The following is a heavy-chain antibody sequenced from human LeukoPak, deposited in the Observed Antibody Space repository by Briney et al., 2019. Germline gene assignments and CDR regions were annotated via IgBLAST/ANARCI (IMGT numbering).Heavy chain of an antibody. CDR2: ISWNSGSI. V-gene: IGHV3-9*01. J-gene: IGHJ4*02. CDR3: AKGSKIQTMIVGY. D-gene: IGHD3-22*01. CDR1: GFTFDDYA. Sequence: GRSLRLSCAASGFTFDDYAMHWVRQAPGKGLEWVSGISWNSGSIGYADSVKGRFTISRDNSKNTLYLQMNSLRAEDTAVYYCAKGSKIQTMIVGYWGQGTLVTVSS.